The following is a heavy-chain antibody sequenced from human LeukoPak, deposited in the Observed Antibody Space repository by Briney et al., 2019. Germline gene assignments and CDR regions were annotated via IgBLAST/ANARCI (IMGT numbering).Heavy chain of an antibody. J-gene: IGHJ6*02. CDR3: ARVYGSIYYYHGMDV. D-gene: IGHD4-23*01. CDR2: ISSTSSFI. Sequence: GGSLGLSCAASGFTFSSYNMNWVRQAPGKGLEWVSSISSTSSFIYYVDSVKGRFTISRDNAKNSLYLQMNSLRAEDTAVYYCARVYGSIYYYHGMDVWGQGTTVTVSS. V-gene: IGHV3-21*01. CDR1: GFTFSSYN.